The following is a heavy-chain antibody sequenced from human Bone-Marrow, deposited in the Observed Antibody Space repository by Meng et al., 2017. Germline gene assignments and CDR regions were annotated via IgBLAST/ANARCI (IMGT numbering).Heavy chain of an antibody. CDR2: INHSGST. J-gene: IGHJ4*02. CDR3: ARAPTSGQWLARKFDY. V-gene: IGHV4-34*01. CDR1: GGSFSGYY. Sequence: QGQLQQGGAGLLKPSETLSLTCAVYGGSFSGYYWSWIRQPPGKGLEWIGEINHSGSTNYNPSLKSRVTISVDTSKNQFSLKLSSVTAADTAVYYCARAPTSGQWLARKFDYWGQGTLVTVSS. D-gene: IGHD6-19*01.